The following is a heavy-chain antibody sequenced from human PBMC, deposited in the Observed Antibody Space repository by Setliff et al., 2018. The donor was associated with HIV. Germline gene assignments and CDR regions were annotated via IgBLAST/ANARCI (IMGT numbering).Heavy chain of an antibody. V-gene: IGHV1-69*13. J-gene: IGHJ4*02. D-gene: IGHD5-18*01. CDR1: GGTFSSYA. CDR3: ARDTAMVKGYFDY. CDR2: INPIFGPT. Sequence: SVKVSCKGSGGTFSSYAISWVRQAPGQGLEWMGGINPIFGPTNYAQKFQGRLTITADESTSTAYMELSSRRSEDTAVYYCARDTAMVKGYFDYWGQGTLVTVSS.